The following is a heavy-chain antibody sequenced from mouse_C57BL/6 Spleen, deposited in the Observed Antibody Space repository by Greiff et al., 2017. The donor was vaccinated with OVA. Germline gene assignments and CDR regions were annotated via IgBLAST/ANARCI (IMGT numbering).Heavy chain of an antibody. Sequence: EVKLVESGGGLVQSGRSLRLSCATSGFTFSDFYMEWVRQAPGKGLEWIAASRNKANDYTTEYSASVKGRFIVSRDTSQSILYLQMNALRAEDTAMYYCARSYGSSPFDYWGQGTTLTVSA. D-gene: IGHD1-1*01. CDR2: SRNKANDYTT. CDR3: ARSYGSSPFDY. J-gene: IGHJ2*01. V-gene: IGHV7-1*01. CDR1: GFTFSDFY.